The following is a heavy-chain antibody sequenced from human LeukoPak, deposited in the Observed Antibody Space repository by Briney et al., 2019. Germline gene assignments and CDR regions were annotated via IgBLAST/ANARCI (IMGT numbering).Heavy chain of an antibody. CDR3: ARAPYYYDSSGYYDY. J-gene: IGHJ4*02. CDR2: IIPIFGTA. D-gene: IGHD3-22*01. V-gene: IGHV1-69*05. Sequence: SVKVSCKASGGTFSSYAISWVRQAPGEGLEWMGRIIPIFGTANYAQKFQGRVTITTDESTSTAYMELSSLRSEDTAVYYCARAPYYYDSSGYYDYWGQGTLVTVSS. CDR1: GGTFSSYA.